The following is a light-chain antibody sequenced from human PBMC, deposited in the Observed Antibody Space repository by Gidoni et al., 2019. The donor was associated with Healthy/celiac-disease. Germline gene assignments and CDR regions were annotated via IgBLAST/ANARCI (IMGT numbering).Light chain of an antibody. V-gene: IGKV1-39*01. CDR2: AAS. J-gene: IGKJ4*01. CDR1: QSSSSY. CDR3: QQSYSTPLT. Sequence: DIQMTQSPSSLSASVGDRVTITCRASQSSSSYLNWYQQKPGKAPKLLIYAASSLQSGVPSRFSGSGSGTDFTLTISSLQPEDVATYYCQQSYSTPLTFGGXTKVEIK.